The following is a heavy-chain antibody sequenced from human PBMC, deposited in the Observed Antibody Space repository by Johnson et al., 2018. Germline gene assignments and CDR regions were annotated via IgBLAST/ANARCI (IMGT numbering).Heavy chain of an antibody. Sequence: VQLVESGGGLVQPGGSLRLSCAASGFTFSSYWMHWVRQAPGKGLVWVSRINSDGSTTSGADSVKGRFTISRDNAKNTLYLQMNSLRAEDTAVYYCARVEYSSGWYDWYFDLWGRGTLVTVSS. CDR2: INSDGSTT. CDR1: GFTFSSYW. CDR3: ARVEYSSGWYDWYFDL. J-gene: IGHJ2*01. D-gene: IGHD6-19*01. V-gene: IGHV3-74*02.